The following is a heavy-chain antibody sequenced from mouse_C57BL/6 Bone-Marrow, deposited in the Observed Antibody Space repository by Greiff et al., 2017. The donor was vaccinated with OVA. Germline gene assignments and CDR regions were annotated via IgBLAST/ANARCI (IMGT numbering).Heavy chain of an antibody. CDR1: GYAFSSSW. D-gene: IGHD2-4*01. J-gene: IGHJ1*03. Sequence: VQLQQSGPELVKPGASVKISCKASGYAFSSSWMNWVKQRPGKGLEWIGRIYPGDGDTNYNGKFKGKATLTADKSSSTAYMQLSSLTSEDSAVYFCARLRDYRYFDVGGTGTTVTVSS. CDR2: IYPGDGDT. V-gene: IGHV1-82*01. CDR3: ARLRDYRYFDV.